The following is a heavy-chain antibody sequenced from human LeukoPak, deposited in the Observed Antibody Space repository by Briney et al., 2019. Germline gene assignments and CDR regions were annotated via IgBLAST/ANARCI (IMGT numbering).Heavy chain of an antibody. J-gene: IGHJ6*03. CDR1: GFTFSSYS. D-gene: IGHD3-22*01. V-gene: IGHV3-21*01. Sequence: AGGSLRLSCAASGFTFSSYSMNWVRQAPGKGLEWVSSISSSSSYIYYADSVKGRFTISRDNAKNSLYLQMNSLRAEDTAVYYCARRGLYDSSGYYYGYYYYMDVWGKGTTVTVS. CDR2: ISSSSSYI. CDR3: ARRGLYDSSGYYYGYYYYMDV.